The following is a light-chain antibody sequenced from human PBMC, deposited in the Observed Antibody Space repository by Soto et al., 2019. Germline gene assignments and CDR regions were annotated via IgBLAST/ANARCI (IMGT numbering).Light chain of an antibody. CDR2: DAS. Sequence: DIQMTQSPSTLSASVVDIVTITFLASQSIGRFLAWYQHQPGKAPKLLIYDASTLESGVPSRFSGSGSGTDSTLTISCLQSEDFATYYCQQYYSYPLTFGGGTKVDIK. V-gene: IGKV1-5*01. J-gene: IGKJ4*01. CDR3: QQYYSYPLT. CDR1: QSIGRF.